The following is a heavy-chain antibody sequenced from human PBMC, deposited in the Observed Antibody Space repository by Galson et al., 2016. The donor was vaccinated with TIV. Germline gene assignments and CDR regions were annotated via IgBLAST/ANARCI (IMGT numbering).Heavy chain of an antibody. CDR2: ITSKTYGATT. J-gene: IGHJ3*02. Sequence: SLRLSCAASGFTFGHYAVNWFRQAPGKGLEWVGFITSKTYGATTEYAASVKGRFTISRDDSRNIAYLQMNSPKTEDTAVYYCTRTAMGSTRNAFDIWGQGTVVTVS. CDR3: TRTAMGSTRNAFDI. CDR1: GFTFGHYA. V-gene: IGHV3-49*03. D-gene: IGHD1-1*01.